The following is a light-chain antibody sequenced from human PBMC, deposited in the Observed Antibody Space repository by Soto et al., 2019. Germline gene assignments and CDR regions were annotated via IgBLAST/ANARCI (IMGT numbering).Light chain of an antibody. CDR1: ENVNGH. V-gene: IGKV1-5*03. J-gene: IGKJ1*01. CDR3: QQYNNWPS. CDR2: EAS. Sequence: IQMTQSPNTLSVSVGDSVSITCRASENVNGHLAWYQQRPGKAPKLLIYEASILESGVPSRFSGSGYGTEFTFTINGLLPEDFVTYYCQQYNNWPSFGQGTKV.